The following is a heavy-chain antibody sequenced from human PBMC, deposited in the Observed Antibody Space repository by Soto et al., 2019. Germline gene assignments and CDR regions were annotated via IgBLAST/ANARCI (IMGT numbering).Heavy chain of an antibody. CDR2: ISSCSSTI. CDR1: GLTFSSYS. Sequence: EVQLVESGGGLVQPGGSLRLSCAASGLTFSSYSMNWVRQAPGKGLEWVSYISSCSSTIYYADSVKGRFTISRDNAKNSLYLQMNSLRAGDTAVYYCARHPERIAEIGWFDPWGQGTLVTVSS. D-gene: IGHD6-13*01. J-gene: IGHJ5*02. V-gene: IGHV3-48*01. CDR3: ARHPERIAEIGWFDP.